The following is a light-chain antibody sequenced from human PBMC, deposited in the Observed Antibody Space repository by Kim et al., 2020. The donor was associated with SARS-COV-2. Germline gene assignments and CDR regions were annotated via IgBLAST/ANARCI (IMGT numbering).Light chain of an antibody. CDR1: SRDVGRYNY. J-gene: IGLJ2*01. V-gene: IGLV2-8*01. CDR3: SSYTGTNTLI. Sequence: GPSATISCTGTSRDVGRYNYVSWYQHHPGKAPKLMIYDVSRRPSGVPDRFSGSKSGNTASLTVSGLQAEDEADYYCSSYTGTNTLIFGGGTQLTVL. CDR2: DVS.